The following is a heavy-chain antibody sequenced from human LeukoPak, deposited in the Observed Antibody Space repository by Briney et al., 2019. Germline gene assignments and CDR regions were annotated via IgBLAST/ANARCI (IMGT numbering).Heavy chain of an antibody. V-gene: IGHV4-34*01. D-gene: IGHD3-10*01. Sequence: AETLSLTCAVYGGSFSGYYWSWIRQPPGKGLEWIGEINHSGSTNYNPSLKSRVTISVDTSKNQFSLKLSSVTAADTAVYYCARKARGITMVRGVIYYYYYMDVWGKGTTVTVSS. CDR2: INHSGST. J-gene: IGHJ6*03. CDR3: ARKARGITMVRGVIYYYYYMDV. CDR1: GGSFSGYY.